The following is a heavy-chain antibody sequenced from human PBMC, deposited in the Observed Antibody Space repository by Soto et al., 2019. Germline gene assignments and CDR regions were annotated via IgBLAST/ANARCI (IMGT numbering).Heavy chain of an antibody. V-gene: IGHV1-18*01. CDR2: ISAYNGNT. CDR1: GYTFTSYG. D-gene: IGHD3-3*01. CDR3: AVGSPSDFWSGSDYYYYYGMDV. Sequence: QVQLVQSGAEVKKPGASVKVSCKASGYTFTSYGISWVRQAPGQGLEWMGWISAYNGNTNYAQKLQGRVTMTTDTSTSTAYMELRSLRSDDTAVYYCAVGSPSDFWSGSDYYYYYGMDVWGQGTTVTVSS. J-gene: IGHJ6*02.